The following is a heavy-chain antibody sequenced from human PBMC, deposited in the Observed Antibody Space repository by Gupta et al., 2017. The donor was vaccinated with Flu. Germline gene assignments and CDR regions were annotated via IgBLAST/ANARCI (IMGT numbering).Heavy chain of an antibody. CDR2: IQQDGSEK. CDR3: ARGGYHYLDY. J-gene: IGHJ4*02. Sequence: GFTFSSYWRTWVRQATGKGLECVASIQQDGSEKYYVESVRGRLTISRDNAKNSLHLEMSTRRGDDTAEYYCARGGYHYLDYWGQGILVTVSS. V-gene: IGHV3-7*01. D-gene: IGHD2-15*01. CDR1: GFTFSSYW.